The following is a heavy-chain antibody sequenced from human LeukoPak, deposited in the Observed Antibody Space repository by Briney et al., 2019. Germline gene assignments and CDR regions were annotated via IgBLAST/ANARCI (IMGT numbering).Heavy chain of an antibody. CDR2: ISGSGGST. J-gene: IGHJ4*02. D-gene: IGHD6-13*01. V-gene: IGHV3-23*01. CDR3: ARDASSSWSARWVPRSPKSPFDY. Sequence: GGSLRLSCAASGFTFSSYAMSWVRQAPGKGLEWVSAISGSGGSTYYADSVKGRFTISRDNSKNTLYLQMNSLRAEDTAVYYCARDASSSWSARWVPRSPKSPFDYWGQGTLVTVSS. CDR1: GFTFSSYA.